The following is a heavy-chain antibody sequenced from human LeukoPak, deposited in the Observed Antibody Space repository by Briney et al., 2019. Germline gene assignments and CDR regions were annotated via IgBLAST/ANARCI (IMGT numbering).Heavy chain of an antibody. V-gene: IGHV4-61*02. D-gene: IGHD1-26*01. J-gene: IGHJ4*02. CDR2: IYTNGGI. CDR3: AREGAGYY. CDR1: GGSINSGNYY. Sequence: SETLSLTCTVSGGSINSGNYYWNWIRQPAGKGLEWIGRIYTNGGIMYNPSLESRVAISMDTSKNQFSLDLNSVTAADTAMYYCAREGAGYYWGQGTLVTVSS.